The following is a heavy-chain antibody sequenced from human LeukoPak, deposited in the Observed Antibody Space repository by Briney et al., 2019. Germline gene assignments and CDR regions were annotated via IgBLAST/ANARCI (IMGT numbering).Heavy chain of an antibody. CDR2: VYYSGST. J-gene: IGHJ4*02. CDR1: GASISSSDYY. CDR3: ARHGNWGPFDY. D-gene: IGHD7-27*01. Sequence: SETLSLTCVLSGASISSSDYYWAWIRQPPGKGLEWIGTVYYSGSTYNNPSLKSRLTISVDTSNNSISLKVTSLTAADTAVYYCARHGNWGPFDYWGQGSLVTVSS. V-gene: IGHV4-39*01.